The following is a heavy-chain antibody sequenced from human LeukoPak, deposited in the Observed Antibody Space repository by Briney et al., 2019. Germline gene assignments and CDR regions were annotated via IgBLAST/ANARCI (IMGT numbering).Heavy chain of an antibody. V-gene: IGHV3-21*01. CDR2: ISSSSSYI. J-gene: IGHJ4*02. Sequence: GGSLRLSCAASGFTFSSYSMNWVRQAPGKGLEWVSSISSSSSYIYYADSVKGRFTISRDNAKNSLYLQMNSLRAEDTAVDYCARDPRGKVGATVGLWGQGTLVTVSS. D-gene: IGHD1-26*01. CDR3: ARDPRGKVGATVGL. CDR1: GFTFSSYS.